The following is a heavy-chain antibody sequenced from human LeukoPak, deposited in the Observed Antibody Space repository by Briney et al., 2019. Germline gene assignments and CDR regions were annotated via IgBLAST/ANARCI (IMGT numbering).Heavy chain of an antibody. CDR2: ISYDGSDK. CDR1: GFTFSSYG. CDR3: AKDFEGESYYYYGMDV. Sequence: GRSLRLSCAASGFTFSSYGMHWVRQAPGKGLEWVAVISYDGSDKYYADSVKGRFTISRDNSENTLYLQMNSLRAEDTAVYYCAKDFEGESYYYYGMDVWGQGTTVTVSS. V-gene: IGHV3-30*18. J-gene: IGHJ6*02.